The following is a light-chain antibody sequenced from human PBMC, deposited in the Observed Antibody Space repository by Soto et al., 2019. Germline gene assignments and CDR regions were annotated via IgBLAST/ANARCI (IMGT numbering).Light chain of an antibody. V-gene: IGKV3-15*01. CDR1: QSVSSN. CDR3: QHYNNWPLT. J-gene: IGKJ4*01. CDR2: GTS. Sequence: EIMMTQSPATLSVSPGERATLSCRASQSVSSNLAWYRQRPGQAPRLLIYGTSARATGVPARFSGSGSGTEFTLTISSLQSEDFAVYYCQHYNNWPLTFGGGTKVELK.